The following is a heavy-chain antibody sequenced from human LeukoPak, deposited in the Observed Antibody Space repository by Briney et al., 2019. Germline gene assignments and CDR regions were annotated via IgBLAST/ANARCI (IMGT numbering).Heavy chain of an antibody. CDR2: ISGSGGST. D-gene: IGHD6-13*01. CDR1: GFTFSSYA. J-gene: IGHJ4*02. CDR3: AKAYSSSWYYFDY. V-gene: IGHV3-23*01. Sequence: GGSLRLSCAASGFTFSSYAMSWVRQAPGKGLEWVSAISGSGGSTYYSDSVKGRFTISRDNSKNTLYLQMNSLRAEDTAVYYCAKAYSSSWYYFDYWGQGTLVTVSS.